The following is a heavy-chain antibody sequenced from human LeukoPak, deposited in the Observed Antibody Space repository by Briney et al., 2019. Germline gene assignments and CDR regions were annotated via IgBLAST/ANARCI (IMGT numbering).Heavy chain of an antibody. CDR3: ARGRYDSSGYYSIFDY. J-gene: IGHJ4*02. CDR2: IRYDGSNK. D-gene: IGHD3-22*01. V-gene: IGHV3-30*02. Sequence: PGGSLRLSCAASGFTFSSYGMHWVRQAPGKGLEWVAFIRYDGSNKYYADSVKGRFTISRDNSKNTLYLHVNSLRAEDTAVYYCARGRYDSSGYYSIFDYWGQGTLVTVSS. CDR1: GFTFSSYG.